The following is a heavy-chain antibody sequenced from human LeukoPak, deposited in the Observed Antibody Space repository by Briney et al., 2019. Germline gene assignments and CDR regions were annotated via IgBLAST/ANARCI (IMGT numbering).Heavy chain of an antibody. V-gene: IGHV3-21*01. J-gene: IGHJ4*02. CDR3: AIGIQGSPDCSITSCAEKVGY. Sequence: GGSLRLSCAASGFTFSSYSMNWVRQAPGKGLEWVFTISSSSSYIYYADSVKGRFIISRDNAKNSLYLQMNSLRAEDTDVYYCAIGIQGSPDCSITSCAEKVGYWGQGTMVTVSS. CDR1: GFTFSSYS. CDR2: ISSSSSYI. D-gene: IGHD2-2*01.